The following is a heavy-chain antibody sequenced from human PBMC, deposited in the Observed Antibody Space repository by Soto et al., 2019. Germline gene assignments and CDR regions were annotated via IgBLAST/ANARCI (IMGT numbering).Heavy chain of an antibody. J-gene: IGHJ6*02. CDR3: AXDGEYSSSRYYYYGMDV. CDR1: GYTFTSCG. D-gene: IGHD6-6*01. V-gene: IGHV1-18*04. Sequence: ASVKVSCKASGYTFTSCGISWVRQAPGQGLEWMGWISAYNGNTNYAQKLQGRVTMTTDTSTSTAYMELRSLRSDDTAVYYCAXDGEYSSSRYYYYGMDVWGPGTTVTVSS. CDR2: ISAYNGNT.